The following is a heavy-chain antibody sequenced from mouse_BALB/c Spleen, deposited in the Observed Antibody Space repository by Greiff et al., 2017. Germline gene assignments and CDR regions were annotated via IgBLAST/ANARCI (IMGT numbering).Heavy chain of an antibody. CDR3: ARRDGNYHYFDY. D-gene: IGHD2-1*01. CDR2: INPSSGNT. CDR1: GYTFTSYT. J-gene: IGHJ2*01. V-gene: IGHV1-4*01. Sequence: VQLQQSGAELARPGASVKMSCTASGYTFTSYTMHWVKQRPGQGLEWIGYINPSSGNTNYNQKFKDKATLTADKSSSTAYMQLSSLTSEDSAVYYCARRDGNYHYFDYWGQGTTLTVSS.